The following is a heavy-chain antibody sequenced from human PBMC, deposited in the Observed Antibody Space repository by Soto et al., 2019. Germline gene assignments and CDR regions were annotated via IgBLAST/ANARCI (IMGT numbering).Heavy chain of an antibody. D-gene: IGHD5-18*01. CDR2: ISYDGSNK. V-gene: IGHV3-30*18. J-gene: IGHJ4*02. CDR3: AKEGIQLWLQYYFDY. CDR1: GFTFSSYG. Sequence: QVQLVESGGGVVQPGRSLRLSCAASGFTFSSYGMHWVRQAPGKGLEWVAVISYDGSNKYYADSVKGRFTISRDNSKNTLYLQMNSLRAEDTAVYYCAKEGIQLWLQYYFDYWAREPWSPSPQ.